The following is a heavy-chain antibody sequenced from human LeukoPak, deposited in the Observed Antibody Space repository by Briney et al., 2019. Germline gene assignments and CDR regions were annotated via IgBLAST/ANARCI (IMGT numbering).Heavy chain of an antibody. D-gene: IGHD3-16*01. CDR1: GVNFSNYW. CDR3: ARALSHCLDY. V-gene: IGHV3-7*01. Sequence: GGSLRLSCIVSGVNFSNYWMNWIRQAPGKGLQCLANIKHDASAKYYVDFVKGRFSISRNNAKRSLYLQMSSLRAEDTAVYYCARALSHCLDYWGQGTLVTVSS. J-gene: IGHJ4*02. CDR2: IKHDASAK.